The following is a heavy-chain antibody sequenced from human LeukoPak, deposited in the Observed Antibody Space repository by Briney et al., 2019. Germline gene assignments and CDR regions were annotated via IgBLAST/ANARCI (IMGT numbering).Heavy chain of an antibody. CDR2: IRYDGSNK. CDR3: ARAFYDFLTGYPAYFDY. Sequence: PGGSLRLSCEASGLTFSSYGMHWVRQAPGKGLEWVAFIRYDGSNKYYADSVKGRFTISRDNSNNTLYLQMNSLRAEDTAVYYCARAFYDFLTGYPAYFDYWGQGTLVTVSS. D-gene: IGHD3-9*01. J-gene: IGHJ4*02. V-gene: IGHV3-30*02. CDR1: GLTFSSYG.